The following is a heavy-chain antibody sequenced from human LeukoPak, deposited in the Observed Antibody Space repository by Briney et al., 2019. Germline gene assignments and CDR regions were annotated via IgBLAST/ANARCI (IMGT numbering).Heavy chain of an antibody. Sequence: SVTVSCKASGGTFSSYAISWVRQAPGQGLEWMGRIIPILGIANYAQKFQGRVTITADKSTSTAYMELSSLRSEDTAVYYCARDSGQYGMDVWGQGTTVTVSS. V-gene: IGHV1-69*04. CDR3: ARDSGQYGMDV. CDR2: IIPILGIA. J-gene: IGHJ6*02. CDR1: GGTFSSYA.